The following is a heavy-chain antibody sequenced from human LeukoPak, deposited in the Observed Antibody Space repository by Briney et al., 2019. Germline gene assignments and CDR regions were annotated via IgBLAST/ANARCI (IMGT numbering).Heavy chain of an antibody. CDR3: ARPNCGGDCYHDAFDI. CDR1: GYSFTNYW. Sequence: GESLRISCKGSGYSFTNYWIGWVRQMPGKGLEWMGIIYPGDSDTRYSPSFQGQVTISADKSISTAYLQWSSLKASDTAMYYCARPNCGGDCYHDAFDIWGQGTMVTVSS. J-gene: IGHJ3*02. D-gene: IGHD2-21*02. CDR2: IYPGDSDT. V-gene: IGHV5-51*01.